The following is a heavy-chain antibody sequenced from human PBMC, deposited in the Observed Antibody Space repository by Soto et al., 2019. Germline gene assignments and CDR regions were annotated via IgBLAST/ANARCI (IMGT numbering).Heavy chain of an antibody. J-gene: IGHJ4*02. D-gene: IGHD3-16*02. CDR1: GGSFSGYY. CDR2: INHSGST. CDR3: ARGCTLNDDPYDYIWGSYRYIGTYFDY. V-gene: IGHV4-34*01. Sequence: QVQLQQWGAGLLKPSETLSLTCAVYGGSFSGYYWSWIRQPPGKGLEWLGEINHSGSTNYNPSLKSRVTISVDTSKNQFSLKLSSVTAADTAVYYCARGCTLNDDPYDYIWGSYRYIGTYFDYWGQGTLVTVSS.